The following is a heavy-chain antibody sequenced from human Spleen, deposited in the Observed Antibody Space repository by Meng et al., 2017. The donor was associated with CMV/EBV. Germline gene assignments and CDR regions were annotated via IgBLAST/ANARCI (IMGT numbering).Heavy chain of an antibody. D-gene: IGHD1-7*01. J-gene: IGHJ4*02. Sequence: GKSLKISCAASGFTFSSYTMKGVRQAPGKGLEWVSCMSGRTYIYRADSVTGRFTISRYNAKNSLFLQMKSLRAEDTAVYYCARYFIDDWNYGDYFDFWGQGTLVTVSS. CDR2: MSGRTYI. CDR1: GFTFSSYT. CDR3: ARYFIDDWNYGDYFDF. V-gene: IGHV3-69-1*01.